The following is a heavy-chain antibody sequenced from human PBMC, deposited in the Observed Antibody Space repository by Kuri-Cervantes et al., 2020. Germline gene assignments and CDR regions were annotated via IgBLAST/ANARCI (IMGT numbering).Heavy chain of an antibody. Sequence: SETLSLTCTVSGGSISSGGYSWNWSRQPPGKGLEWIGNIYHSGSTFYNPSFKSRVTISVDRSKNQFSLKLSSLTAADTAVYYCARGRYSYYDILTGGMDVWGQGTTVTVSS. CDR2: IYHSGST. CDR1: GGSISSGGYS. J-gene: IGHJ6*02. V-gene: IGHV4-30-2*01. CDR3: ARGRYSYYDILTGGMDV. D-gene: IGHD3-9*01.